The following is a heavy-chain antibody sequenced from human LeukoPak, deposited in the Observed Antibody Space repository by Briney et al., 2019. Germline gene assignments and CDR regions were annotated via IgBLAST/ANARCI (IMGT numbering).Heavy chain of an antibody. D-gene: IGHD6-13*01. CDR2: ISISSRSV. V-gene: IGHV3-48*04. Sequence: GGSLRLSCAASGFTFSSHAMNWVRQAPGKGLEWVSYISISSRSVYYADSVKGRFTISRDNAKNSLYLQMNSPRAEDTAIYYCARDNLAAAGDDNFDIWGQGTMVTVSS. CDR3: ARDNLAAAGDDNFDI. CDR1: GFTFSSHA. J-gene: IGHJ3*02.